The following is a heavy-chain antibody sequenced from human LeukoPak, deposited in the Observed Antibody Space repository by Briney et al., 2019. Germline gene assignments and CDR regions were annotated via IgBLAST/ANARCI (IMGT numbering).Heavy chain of an antibody. J-gene: IGHJ4*02. CDR2: INHRGST. V-gene: IGHV4-34*01. D-gene: IGHD6-19*01. Sequence: PSETLSLTCAVYGGSFSGYYWSWIRQPPGKGLEWIGEINHRGSTNYNPSLKSRVTISVDTSKNQFSLKLSSVTAADTAVYYCARLAPSGWYDYWGQGTLVTVSS. CDR1: GGSFSGYY. CDR3: ARLAPSGWYDY.